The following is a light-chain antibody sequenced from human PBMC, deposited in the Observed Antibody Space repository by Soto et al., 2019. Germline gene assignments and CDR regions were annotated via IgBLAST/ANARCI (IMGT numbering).Light chain of an antibody. CDR1: SSDVGGYNY. Sequence: QSALTQPRSVSGSPGQSVTITCTGTSSDVGGYNYVSWYQQHPGKAPKLMIYDVSKRPSGVPDRFSGSKSGNTASLNISGLQAEDEADYYCCSYAGSCYVFGTGTKLTVL. J-gene: IGLJ1*01. CDR2: DVS. CDR3: CSYAGSCYV. V-gene: IGLV2-11*01.